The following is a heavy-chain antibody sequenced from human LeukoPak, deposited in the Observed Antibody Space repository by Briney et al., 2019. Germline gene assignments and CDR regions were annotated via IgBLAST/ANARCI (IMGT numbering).Heavy chain of an antibody. CDR1: GFTFSSYS. V-gene: IGHV3-21*01. Sequence: PGGSLRLSCAASGFTFSSYSITWVRQAPGKGLEWVSSISSSSSYIYYADSVKGRFTISRDNAKNSLYLQMNSLRAEDTAVYYCARDWYDFWSGYYSPFDYWGQGTLVTVSS. CDR3: ARDWYDFWSGYYSPFDY. CDR2: ISSSSSYI. J-gene: IGHJ4*02. D-gene: IGHD3-3*01.